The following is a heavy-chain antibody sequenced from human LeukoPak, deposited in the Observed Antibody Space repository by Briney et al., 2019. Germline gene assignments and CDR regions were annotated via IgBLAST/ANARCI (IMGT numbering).Heavy chain of an antibody. V-gene: IGHV4-34*01. CDR1: GGSFSGYY. J-gene: IGHJ4*02. CDR2: INHSGST. CDR3: ARGGYGRLRYYFDY. Sequence: SETLSLTCAVYGGSFSGYYWSWIRQPPGKGLEWIGEINHSGSTNCNPSLKSRVTISVDTSKNQFSLKLSSVIAADTAVYYCARGGYGRLRYYFDYWGQGTLVTVSS. D-gene: IGHD4-17*01.